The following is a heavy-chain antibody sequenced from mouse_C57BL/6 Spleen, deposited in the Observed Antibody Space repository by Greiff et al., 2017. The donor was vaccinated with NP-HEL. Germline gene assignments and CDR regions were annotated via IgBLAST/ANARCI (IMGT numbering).Heavy chain of an antibody. Sequence: DVKLVESGGGLVQPKGSLKLSCAASGFSFNTYAMNWVRQAPGKGLEWVARIRSKSNNYATYYADSVKDRFTISRDDSESMLYLQMNNLKTEDTAMYYCVRQDIFFDYWGQGTTLTVSS. J-gene: IGHJ2*01. CDR3: VRQDIFFDY. V-gene: IGHV10-1*01. CDR2: IRSKSNNYAT. CDR1: GFSFNTYA.